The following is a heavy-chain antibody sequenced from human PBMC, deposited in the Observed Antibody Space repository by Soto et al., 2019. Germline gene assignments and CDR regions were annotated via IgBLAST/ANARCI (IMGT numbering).Heavy chain of an antibody. CDR1: GGSFSGYY. D-gene: IGHD6-25*01. J-gene: IGHJ5*02. CDR3: ARGRGIAAARRWFDP. Sequence: SETLSLTCAVYGGSFSGYYWSWIRQPPGKGLEWIGEINHSGSTNYNPSLKSRVTISVDTSKNQFSLKLSSVTAADTAVYYCARGRGIAAARRWFDPWGQGTLVTVSS. V-gene: IGHV4-34*01. CDR2: INHSGST.